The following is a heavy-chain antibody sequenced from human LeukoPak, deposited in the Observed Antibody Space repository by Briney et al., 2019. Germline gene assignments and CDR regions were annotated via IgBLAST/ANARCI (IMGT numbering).Heavy chain of an antibody. CDR3: SRDGYYYDPSRDAFDI. CDR2: MNPNSGNT. J-gene: IGHJ3*02. D-gene: IGHD3-22*01. CDR1: GYTFTSYD. V-gene: IGHV1-8*01. Sequence: ASVKVSCKASGYTFTSYDINWVRQATGQGLEWMGWMNPNSGNTGYAQKFQGRVTMTRNTSISTAYVELSSLRSEDTAVYYCSRDGYYYDPSRDAFDIWGQGTMVTVSS.